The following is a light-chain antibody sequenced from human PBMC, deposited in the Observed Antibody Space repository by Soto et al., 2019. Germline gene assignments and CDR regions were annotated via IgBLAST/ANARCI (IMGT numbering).Light chain of an antibody. CDR1: QSVRSN. CDR3: QQYNSWPLT. V-gene: IGKV3D-15*01. Sequence: EIVMTQSPATLSVSPGERATLSCRASQSVRSNLAWYQQMSGQPPRLLIYSASTRATSIPARFSGSGSGTEFALTVSSLQSEDFAVYYCQQYNSWPLTFGGGTKVEIK. J-gene: IGKJ4*01. CDR2: SAS.